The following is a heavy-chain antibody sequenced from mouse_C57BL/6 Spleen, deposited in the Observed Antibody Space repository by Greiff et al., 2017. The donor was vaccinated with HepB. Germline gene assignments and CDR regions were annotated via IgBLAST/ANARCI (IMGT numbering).Heavy chain of an antibody. CDR1: GYSITSGYY. V-gene: IGHV3-6*01. CDR2: ISYDGSN. CDR3: ARITTARYFDV. D-gene: IGHD1-2*01. J-gene: IGHJ1*03. Sequence: DVKLQESGPGLVKPSQSLSLTCSVTGYSITSGYYWNWIRQFPGNKLEWMGYISYDGSNNYNPSLKNRISITRDTSKNQFFLKLNSVTTEDTATYYCARITTARYFDVWGTGTTVTVSS.